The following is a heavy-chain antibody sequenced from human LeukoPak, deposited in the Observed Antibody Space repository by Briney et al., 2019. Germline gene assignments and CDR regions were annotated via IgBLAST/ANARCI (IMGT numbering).Heavy chain of an antibody. Sequence: GESLKISCKGSGYSFTSYWIGWVRQMPGKGLEWMGIINPGDSDTRYSPSFQGQVTISADKSISTVYLQWSSLKASDTAMYYCARRGSGYYASFDYWGQGTLVTVSS. CDR1: GYSFTSYW. D-gene: IGHD3-22*01. CDR3: ARRGSGYYASFDY. V-gene: IGHV5-51*01. J-gene: IGHJ4*02. CDR2: INPGDSDT.